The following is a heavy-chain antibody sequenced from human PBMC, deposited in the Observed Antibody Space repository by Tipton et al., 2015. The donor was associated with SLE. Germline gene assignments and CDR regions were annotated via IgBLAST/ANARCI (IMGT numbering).Heavy chain of an antibody. V-gene: IGHV4-34*01. Sequence: TLSLTCDVYDGSFSGYYWTYIRQPPGKGLEWIGEINHSGSTNYNPSLKSRVTISVDTSKNQFSLKLSSVTAADTAVYYCARGGLTYGYYYYMDVWGKGTTVTVSS. D-gene: IGHD4-17*01. CDR2: INHSGST. J-gene: IGHJ6*03. CDR3: ARGGLTYGYYYYMDV. CDR1: DGSFSGYY.